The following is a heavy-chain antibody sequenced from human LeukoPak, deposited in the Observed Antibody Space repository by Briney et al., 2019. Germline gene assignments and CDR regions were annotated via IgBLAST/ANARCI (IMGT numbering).Heavy chain of an antibody. D-gene: IGHD5-12*01. V-gene: IGHV1-3*01. Sequence: GASVKVSCKASGYTFTSYAMHWVRQAPGQRLEWMEWINAGNGNTKYSQKFQGRVTITRDTSANTAYMELSSLRSEDTAVYYCAGTSDIVATNHFDYWGQGTLVTVSS. CDR1: GYTFTSYA. CDR3: AGTSDIVATNHFDY. CDR2: INAGNGNT. J-gene: IGHJ4*02.